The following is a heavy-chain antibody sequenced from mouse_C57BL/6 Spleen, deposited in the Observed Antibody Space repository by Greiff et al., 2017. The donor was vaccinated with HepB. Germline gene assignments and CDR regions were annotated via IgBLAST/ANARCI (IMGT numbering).Heavy chain of an antibody. Sequence: VMLVESGPGLVAPSQSLSITCTVSGFSLTSYGVDWVRQSPGKGLEWLGVIWGVGSTNYNSALKSRLSISKDNSKSQVFLKMNSLQTDDTAMYYCARLTGTFAYWGQGTLVTVSA. V-gene: IGHV2-6*01. J-gene: IGHJ3*01. CDR3: ARLTGTFAY. CDR2: IWGVGST. D-gene: IGHD4-1*01. CDR1: GFSLTSYG.